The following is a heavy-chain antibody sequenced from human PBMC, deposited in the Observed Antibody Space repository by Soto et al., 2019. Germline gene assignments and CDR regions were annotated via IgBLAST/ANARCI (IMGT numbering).Heavy chain of an antibody. CDR1: GFTFSSYS. CDR2: ISSSSSYI. D-gene: IGHD2-2*02. V-gene: IGHV3-21*01. Sequence: GGSLRLSCAASGFTFSSYSMNWVRQAPGKGLEWVSSISSSSSYIYYADSVKGRFTISRDNAKNSVSLQMNSLRAEDTAVYYCAREYTAWPLAYGLDVWGQGTTVTV. CDR3: AREYTAWPLAYGLDV. J-gene: IGHJ6*02.